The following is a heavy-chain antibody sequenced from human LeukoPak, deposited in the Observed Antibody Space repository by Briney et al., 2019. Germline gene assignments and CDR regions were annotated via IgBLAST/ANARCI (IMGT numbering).Heavy chain of an antibody. V-gene: IGHV4-59*01. CDR2: IYYSGST. Sequence: SETLSLTCTVSGGSISSYYWSWIRQPPGKGLEWIGYIYYSGSTNYNPSLESRVTISVDTSKNQFSLKLSSVTAADTAVYYCARPLTDGAFDIWGQGTMVTVSS. CDR3: ARPLTDGAFDI. D-gene: IGHD3-16*01. CDR1: GGSISSYY. J-gene: IGHJ3*02.